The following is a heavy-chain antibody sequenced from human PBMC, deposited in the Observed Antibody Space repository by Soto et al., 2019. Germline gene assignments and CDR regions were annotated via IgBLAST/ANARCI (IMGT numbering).Heavy chain of an antibody. Sequence: QVQLQQWGAGLLKPSETLSLTCAVYGGSFSGYYWSWIRQPPGKGLEWIGEINHSGSTNYNPSLKRRVTISVDTSKNQFSLMLSSVTAADTAVYYCARGNIVGATFDYWGQGTLVTVSS. CDR3: ARGNIVGATFDY. CDR2: INHSGST. V-gene: IGHV4-34*01. J-gene: IGHJ4*02. D-gene: IGHD1-26*01. CDR1: GGSFSGYY.